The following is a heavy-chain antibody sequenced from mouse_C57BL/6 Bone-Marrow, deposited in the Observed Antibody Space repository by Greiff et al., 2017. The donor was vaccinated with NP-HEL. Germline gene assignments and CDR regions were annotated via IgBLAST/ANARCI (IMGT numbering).Heavy chain of an antibody. Sequence: QVQLQQSGPELVKPGASVKISCKASGYSFTSYYIHWVKQRPGQGLEWIGWIYPGSGNTKYNEKFKGKATLTADTSSSTAYMQLSSLTSEDSAVYYCARSGYYYGSSPGDYWGQGTTLTVSS. D-gene: IGHD1-1*01. CDR1: GYSFTSYY. CDR2: IYPGSGNT. CDR3: ARSGYYYGSSPGDY. J-gene: IGHJ2*01. V-gene: IGHV1-66*01.